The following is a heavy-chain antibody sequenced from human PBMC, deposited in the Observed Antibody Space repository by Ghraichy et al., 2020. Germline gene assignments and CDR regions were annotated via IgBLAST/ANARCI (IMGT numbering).Heavy chain of an antibody. CDR2: VSGSGSYT. D-gene: IGHD1-26*01. Sequence: GGSLRLSCAASGFTFNNYAMSWFRQAPGKGLEWVSAVSGSGSYTYYADSVQGRFSISRDNSENTVFLQMNSLRAEDTAIYYCAKDRFSGTYPYHFDYWGQGMLVTVSS. CDR1: GFTFNNYA. V-gene: IGHV3-23*01. J-gene: IGHJ4*02. CDR3: AKDRFSGTYPYHFDY.